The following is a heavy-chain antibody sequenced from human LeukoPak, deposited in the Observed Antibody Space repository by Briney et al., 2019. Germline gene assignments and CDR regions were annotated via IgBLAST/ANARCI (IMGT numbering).Heavy chain of an antibody. CDR1: GFTFSSYA. D-gene: IGHD3-3*01. J-gene: IGHJ4*02. CDR2: ISGSGGST. Sequence: GGSLRLSCAASGFTFSSYAMSWVRQAPGKGLEWVSAISGSGGSTYYADSVKGRFTISRDNSKNTLYLQMNGLRAEDTAVYYCAKGPLLRFLEWLSPGDYWGQGTLVTVSS. V-gene: IGHV3-23*01. CDR3: AKGPLLRFLEWLSPGDY.